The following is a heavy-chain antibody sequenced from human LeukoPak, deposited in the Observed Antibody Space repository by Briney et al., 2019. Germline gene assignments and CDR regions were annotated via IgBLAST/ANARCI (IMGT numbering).Heavy chain of an antibody. Sequence: GRSLRLSCAACGFSFSSYSFNWVRQGPGKGLEWVSYITSSSSTIYADSVKGRFTISRDNAKNSLYLQMSSLRDEDTAVYYCARSYNYALDVWGQGTTVTVSS. CDR3: ARSYNYALDV. CDR2: ITSSSSTI. V-gene: IGHV3-48*02. CDR1: GFSFSSYS. J-gene: IGHJ6*02.